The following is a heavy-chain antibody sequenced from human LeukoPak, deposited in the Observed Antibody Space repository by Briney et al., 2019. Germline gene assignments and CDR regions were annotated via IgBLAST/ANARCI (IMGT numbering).Heavy chain of an antibody. CDR3: GKGLYHDYSGIGDY. CDR1: GFTFSSYA. CDR2: VSASGGNT. J-gene: IGHJ4*02. D-gene: IGHD3-16*01. Sequence: GGSLRLSCAASGFTFSSYAVSWVRQAPGKGLEWVSAVSASGGNTYYAGSVKGRFTISRDNSKNTLYLQVNSLRAEDTAVYYCGKGLYHDYSGIGDYWGQGALVTVSS. V-gene: IGHV3-23*01.